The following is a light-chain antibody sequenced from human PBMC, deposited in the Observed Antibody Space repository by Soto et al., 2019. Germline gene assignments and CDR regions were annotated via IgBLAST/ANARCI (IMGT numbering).Light chain of an antibody. J-gene: IGKJ2*01. CDR1: QSISTY. CDR3: QQSYTSPRT. V-gene: IGKV1-39*01. CDR2: GSF. Sequence: DIQMTQSPSSLSASVGDGVTITCRANQSISTYLNWYQHKPGKAPSLLIFGSFTLQRGVPSRFSGSGSGTDFTLTISSLQPDDFATYICQQSYTSPRTFAQGTTLDIK.